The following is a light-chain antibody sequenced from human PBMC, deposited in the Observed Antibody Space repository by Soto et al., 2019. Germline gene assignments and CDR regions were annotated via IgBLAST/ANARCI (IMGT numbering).Light chain of an antibody. J-gene: IGKJ4*01. CDR2: AAS. CDR3: PLVNIFPRP. CDR1: QPITTW. Sequence: ILMRLAPGPLSEYVGARVGSNWLASQPITTWFAWYQQKPGRAPKLLIYAASSLQSGVPSRFIGCGCGRGFTLSVCSLGIDDVAAFCSPLVNIFPRPFGGGTNVDIK. V-gene: IGKV1-12*01.